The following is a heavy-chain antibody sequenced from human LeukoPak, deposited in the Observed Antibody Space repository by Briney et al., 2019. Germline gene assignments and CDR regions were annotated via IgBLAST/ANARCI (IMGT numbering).Heavy chain of an antibody. CDR3: ARYYYDSSGYYKSYYFDY. CDR1: GYTFTGYY. Sequence: ASVKVSCKASGYTFTGYYMHWVRQAPGQGLEWMGQINPNSGGTNYAQKFQGRVTMTRDTSISTAYMELSRLRSDDTAVYYCARYYYDSSGYYKSYYFDYWGQGTLVTVSS. D-gene: IGHD3-22*01. V-gene: IGHV1-2*06. CDR2: INPNSGGT. J-gene: IGHJ4*02.